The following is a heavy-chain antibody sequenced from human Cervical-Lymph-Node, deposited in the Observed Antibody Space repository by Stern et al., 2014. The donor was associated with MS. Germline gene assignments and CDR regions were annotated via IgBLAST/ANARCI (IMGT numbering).Heavy chain of an antibody. CDR2: IIPIFGTA. V-gene: IGHV1-69*06. CDR3: AGAPPATDY. Sequence: QLVQSGAEVKKPGSSVKVSCKASGGTFNNYIFSWVRQAPGQGLEWMGGIIPIFGTANYAQKFQGRVTITADISTSTAYIDLSRRSSGAPPLYYGAGAPPATDYWGQGTLVTVSS. J-gene: IGHJ4*02. CDR1: GGTFNNYI.